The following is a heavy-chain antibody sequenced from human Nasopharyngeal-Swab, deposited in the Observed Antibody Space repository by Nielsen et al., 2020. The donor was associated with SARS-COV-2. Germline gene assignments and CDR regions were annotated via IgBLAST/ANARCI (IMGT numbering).Heavy chain of an antibody. J-gene: IGHJ4*02. CDR2: NSEDGSIT. CDR1: AFTFTSHW. D-gene: IGHD2-2*01. CDR3: ASQLGHPDS. Sequence: AEPLRLSCAASAFTFTSHWMHWVRHAPGKGLVWVSRNSEDGSITTYADPVKGRFTISRDNAKNPLFVPMHSQRSHDTAIYYCASQLGHPDSWGQGTRVTVSS. V-gene: IGHV3-74*01.